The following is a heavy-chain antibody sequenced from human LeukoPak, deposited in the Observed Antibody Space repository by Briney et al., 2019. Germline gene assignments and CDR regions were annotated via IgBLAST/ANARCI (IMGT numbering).Heavy chain of an antibody. D-gene: IGHD1-14*01. V-gene: IGHV3-30*02. CDR3: VKDNPLDY. CDR2: IRYDGNNK. J-gene: IGHJ4*02. Sequence: GGSLRLSCGASGFTFGNYGMLWVRQAPGKGLDWVAFIRYDGNNKLYADSVKGRFTISRDNSKNTLYLHINSLRAEDTAVYYCVKDNPLDYWGQGSLVTVSS. CDR1: GFTFGNYG.